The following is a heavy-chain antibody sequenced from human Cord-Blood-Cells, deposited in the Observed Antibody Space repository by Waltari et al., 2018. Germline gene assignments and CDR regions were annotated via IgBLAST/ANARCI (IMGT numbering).Heavy chain of an antibody. CDR1: GFTFSSHW. CDR3: ARDQRVVITKYYFDY. V-gene: IGHV3-7*01. CDR2: IKQDGSEK. J-gene: IGHJ4*02. D-gene: IGHD3-22*01. Sequence: EVQLVESGGGLVQPGGSLRLSCAASGFTFSSHWMIWVRQAPGKGLEWVANIKQDGSEKYYVDSVKGRFTISRDNAKNSLYLQMNSLRAEDTAVYYCARDQRVVITKYYFDYWGQGTLVTVSS.